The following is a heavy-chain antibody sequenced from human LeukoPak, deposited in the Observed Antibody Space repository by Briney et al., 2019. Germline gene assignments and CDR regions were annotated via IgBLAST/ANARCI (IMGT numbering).Heavy chain of an antibody. CDR2: IKQDGSEK. J-gene: IGHJ4*02. V-gene: IGHV3-7*02. CDR3: ATMTSH. D-gene: IGHD4-11*01. Sequence: GGSLRLSCAASGFTFSRYWMSWVRQAPEKGLEWVANIKQDGSEKYYVDSVKGRFTISRDNAKNSLYLEMNSLRADDTAVYYCATMTSHWGQGTLVTVSS. CDR1: GFTFSRYW.